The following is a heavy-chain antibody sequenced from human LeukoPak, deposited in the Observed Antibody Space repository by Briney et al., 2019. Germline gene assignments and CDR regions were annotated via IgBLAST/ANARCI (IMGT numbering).Heavy chain of an antibody. CDR1: GGSISSYY. V-gene: IGHV4-59*01. J-gene: IGHJ3*02. D-gene: IGHD2-15*01. CDR2: IYYIGST. Sequence: SQTLSLTCTVSGGSISSYYWSWIRQPPGKGLEWIGYIYYIGSTNCNPSLRSRVTISIDTSKNQFSLKLSSVTAADTAVYYCARVRGAYCSGGSCYTPYDAFDIWGQGTMVTVSS. CDR3: ARVRGAYCSGGSCYTPYDAFDI.